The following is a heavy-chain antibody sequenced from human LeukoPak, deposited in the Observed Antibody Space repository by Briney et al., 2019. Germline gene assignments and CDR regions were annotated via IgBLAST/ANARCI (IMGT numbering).Heavy chain of an antibody. Sequence: GGSLRLSCEASGFTFRTYGMTWVRQAPGKGLEWVSGITGSSTWTYYADSVKGRFTISRDNSNNALHLQMNSLRAEDTAIYYCARELVSLGTGYFDLWGRGTLVTVSS. V-gene: IGHV3-23*01. CDR1: GFTFRTYG. CDR3: ARELVSLGTGYFDL. J-gene: IGHJ2*01. CDR2: ITGSSTWT. D-gene: IGHD7-27*01.